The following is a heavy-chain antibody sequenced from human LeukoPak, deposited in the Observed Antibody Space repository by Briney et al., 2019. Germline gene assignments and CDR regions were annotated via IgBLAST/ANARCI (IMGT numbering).Heavy chain of an antibody. CDR3: ASGYSGSYYTEYFQH. V-gene: IGHV3-33*01. Sequence: PGGSLRLSCAASGFTVSSYGMHWVRQAPGKGLEWVAVIWYDGSNKYYADSVKGRFTISRDNSKNTLYLQMNSLRAEDTAVYYCASGYSGSYYTEYFQHWGQGTLVTVSS. CDR2: IWYDGSNK. J-gene: IGHJ1*01. D-gene: IGHD1-26*01. CDR1: GFTVSSYG.